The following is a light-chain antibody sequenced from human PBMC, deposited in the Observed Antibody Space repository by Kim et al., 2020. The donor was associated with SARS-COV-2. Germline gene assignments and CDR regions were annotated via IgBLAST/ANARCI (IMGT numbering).Light chain of an antibody. CDR2: GNS. Sequence: TLPGPGSSSNIGAGYAVNDVYWYQQLPGTAPKLLICGNSNRPSGVPDRFSGSKSGTSASLAITGLQAEDEADYYCQSYDSSLSGSVFGGGTKLTVL. CDR1: SSNIGAGYAVND. V-gene: IGLV1-40*01. CDR3: QSYDSSLSGSV. J-gene: IGLJ2*01.